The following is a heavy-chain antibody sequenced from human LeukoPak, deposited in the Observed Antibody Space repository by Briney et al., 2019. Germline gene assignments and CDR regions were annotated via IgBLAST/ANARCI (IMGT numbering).Heavy chain of an antibody. V-gene: IGHV4-39*01. CDR3: ARHGEWLPSTPIDY. Sequence: SETLSLTCTVSGGSISSSSYYWGWIRQPPGKGLEWIGSIYYSGSTYYNPSLKSRVTISVDTSKNQFSLRLSSVTAADTAVYYCARHGEWLPSTPIDYWGQGTLDTVSS. CDR1: GGSISSSSYY. J-gene: IGHJ4*02. CDR2: IYYSGST. D-gene: IGHD3-3*01.